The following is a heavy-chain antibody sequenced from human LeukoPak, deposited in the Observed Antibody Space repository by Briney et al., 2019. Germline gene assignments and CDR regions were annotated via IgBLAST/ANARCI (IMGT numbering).Heavy chain of an antibody. V-gene: IGHV3-9*01. J-gene: IGHJ4*02. CDR1: GFTFDDYA. D-gene: IGHD3-10*01. CDR3: AKSMHYGSGSYYNGFDY. Sequence: GRSLRLSCAASGFTFDDYAMHWVRQAPGKGLEWVSGISWNSGSIGYADSVKGRFTISRDNAKNSLYLQMNSLRAEDTALYYCAKSMHYGSGSYYNGFDYWGQGTLVTVSS. CDR2: ISWNSGSI.